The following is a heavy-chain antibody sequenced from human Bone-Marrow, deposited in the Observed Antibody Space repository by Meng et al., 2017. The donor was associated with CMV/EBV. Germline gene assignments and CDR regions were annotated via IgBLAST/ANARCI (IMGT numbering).Heavy chain of an antibody. J-gene: IGHJ5*02. V-gene: IGHV1-69*05. CDR3: ARRRYDYGDSRWFDP. Sequence: SVKVSCKASGGTFSSYAISWVRQAPGQGLEWMGGIIPIFGTANYAQKFQGRVTITTDESTSTAYMELSSLTSEDTAVYYCARRRYDYGDSRWFDPWGQVTLVTVSS. D-gene: IGHD4-17*01. CDR2: IIPIFGTA. CDR1: GGTFSSYA.